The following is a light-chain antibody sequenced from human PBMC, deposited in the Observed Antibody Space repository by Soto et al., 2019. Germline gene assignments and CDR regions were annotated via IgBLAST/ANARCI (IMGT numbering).Light chain of an antibody. CDR1: SSDVGGYNY. V-gene: IGLV2-14*03. J-gene: IGLJ1*01. CDR3: SSYTSSSSYV. CDR2: DVS. Sequence: LTQPASVSGSPGQSITISCTGTSSDVGGYNYVSWYQHHPGKAPKLMIYDVSDRPSGVSNRFSGSKSGNTASLTISGLQAEDEAEYYCSSYTSSSSYVFGTGTKVTVL.